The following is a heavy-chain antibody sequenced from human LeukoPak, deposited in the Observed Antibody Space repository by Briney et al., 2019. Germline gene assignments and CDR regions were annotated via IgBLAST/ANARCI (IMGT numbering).Heavy chain of an antibody. D-gene: IGHD3-16*01. Sequence: SETLSLTCTVSGGSTSSYYWSWIRQPPGKGLEWIGYIYYSGGTNYNPSLKSRVTISVDTSKNQFTLKLSSVTAADTAVYYCARGRYGWLPFDYWGQGTLVTVSS. CDR1: GGSTSSYY. V-gene: IGHV4-59*01. CDR2: IYYSGGT. J-gene: IGHJ4*02. CDR3: ARGRYGWLPFDY.